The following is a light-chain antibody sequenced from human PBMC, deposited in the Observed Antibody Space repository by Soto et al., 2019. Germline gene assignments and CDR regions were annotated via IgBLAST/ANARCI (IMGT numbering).Light chain of an antibody. Sequence: DIQMTQSPSSLSASVGDRVIITCRASQSISSYLNWYQQKPGKAPKLLIYAASSLQSGVPSRFSGSGSGTDFTLTISSRQPEDFTTYFCQQSYSTPRTFGQGTKVEIK. CDR2: AAS. J-gene: IGKJ1*01. V-gene: IGKV1-39*01. CDR1: QSISSY. CDR3: QQSYSTPRT.